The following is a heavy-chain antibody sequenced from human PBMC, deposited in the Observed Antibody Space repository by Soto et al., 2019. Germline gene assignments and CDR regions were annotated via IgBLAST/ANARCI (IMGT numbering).Heavy chain of an antibody. CDR3: ARTINYYDSSGYYFDY. V-gene: IGHV2-26*01. CDR2: IFSNDEK. D-gene: IGHD3-22*01. CDR1: GFSLSNARMG. J-gene: IGHJ4*02. Sequence: SGPTLVNPTETLTLTCTVSGFSLSNARMGVSWIRQPPGKALEWLAHIFSNDEKSYSTSLKSRLTISKDTSKSQVVLTMTNMDPVDTATYYCARTINYYDSSGYYFDYWGQGTLVTVSS.